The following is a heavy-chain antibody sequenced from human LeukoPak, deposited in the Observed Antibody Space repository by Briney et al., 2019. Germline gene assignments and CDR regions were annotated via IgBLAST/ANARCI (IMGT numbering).Heavy chain of an antibody. CDR2: INHSGST. J-gene: IGHJ4*02. CDR1: GGSFSGYY. V-gene: IGHV4-34*01. CDR3: ARGVPSSG. D-gene: IGHD6-6*01. Sequence: PSETLSLTCAVYGGSFSGYYWSWIRQPPGKGLEWIGEINHSGSTNYNPSLNSQVTISLDTSKIQFSLKLSSVTAADTAVYYCARGVPSSGWGQGTLVTASS.